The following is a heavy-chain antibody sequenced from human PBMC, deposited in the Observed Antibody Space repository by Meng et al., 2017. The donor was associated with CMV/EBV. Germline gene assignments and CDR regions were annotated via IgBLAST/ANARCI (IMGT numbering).Heavy chain of an antibody. J-gene: IGHJ4*02. CDR1: GFTFSRYA. V-gene: IGHV3-23*01. D-gene: IGHD6-19*01. Sequence: LSGPGSGFTFSRYARRWLRQAPGKGLEWVSAISGSGGSTYYADSVKGRFPISRDNSKNTLYLQMNSLRAEDTAVYYCAKWSSSGWLDYWGQGPLVTVSS. CDR3: AKWSSSGWLDY. CDR2: ISGSGGST.